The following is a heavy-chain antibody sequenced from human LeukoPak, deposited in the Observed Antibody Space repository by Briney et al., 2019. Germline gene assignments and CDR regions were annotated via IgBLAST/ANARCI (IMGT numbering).Heavy chain of an antibody. D-gene: IGHD3-16*02. CDR2: IYHSGST. Sequence: SQTLSLTCAVSGGSISSGGYSWSWIRQPPGKGLEWIGYIYHSGSTYYNPSLKSRVTISVDRSKNQFSLKLSSVTAADTAAYYCARHVITFGGVIVPPGYFDYWGQGTLVTVSS. V-gene: IGHV4-30-2*01. J-gene: IGHJ4*02. CDR1: GGSISSGGYS. CDR3: ARHVITFGGVIVPPGYFDY.